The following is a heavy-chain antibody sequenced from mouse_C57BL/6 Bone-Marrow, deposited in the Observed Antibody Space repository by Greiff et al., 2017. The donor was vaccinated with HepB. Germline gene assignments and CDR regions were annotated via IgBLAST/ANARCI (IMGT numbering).Heavy chain of an antibody. Sequence: DVILVESEGGLVQPGSSMKLSCTASGFTFSDYYMAWVRQVPEKGLEWVANINYYGSSTYYLDSLKSRFILSRDNAKNILYLQMSSLKSEDTATYYCARDRYGSCDYWGKGTTLTVSS. CDR3: ARDRYGSCDY. V-gene: IGHV5-16*01. D-gene: IGHD1-1*01. CDR2: INYYGSST. CDR1: GFTFSDYY. J-gene: IGHJ2*01.